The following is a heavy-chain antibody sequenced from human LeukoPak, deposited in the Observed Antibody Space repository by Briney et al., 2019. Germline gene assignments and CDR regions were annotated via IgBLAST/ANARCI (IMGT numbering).Heavy chain of an antibody. CDR2: ISSSSSYM. V-gene: IGHV3-21*01. Sequence: PGGSLRLSCAASGSAFSSYAMHWVRQAPGKGLEWVSSISSSSSYMYYADSVKGRFTISRDNARNSLYLQMDSLTAEDTAVYYCAREPSGRYYYSYGLDVWGQGTTVTVSS. CDR3: AREPSGRYYYSYGLDV. J-gene: IGHJ6*02. CDR1: GSAFSSYA. D-gene: IGHD5-12*01.